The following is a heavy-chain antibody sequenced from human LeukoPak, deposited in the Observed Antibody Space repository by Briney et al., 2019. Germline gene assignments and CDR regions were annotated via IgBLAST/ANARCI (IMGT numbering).Heavy chain of an antibody. D-gene: IGHD5-24*01. CDR3: ARVPRDGYNYLYFDY. Sequence: GGSLRLSCAASGFTFSSYSMNWVRQAPGKGLEWVSSISSSTYIYYADSVKGRFTISRDNAKNSLYLQMNSLRAEDTAVYYCARVPRDGYNYLYFDYWGQGTLVTVSS. CDR2: ISSSTYI. J-gene: IGHJ4*02. V-gene: IGHV3-21*01. CDR1: GFTFSSYS.